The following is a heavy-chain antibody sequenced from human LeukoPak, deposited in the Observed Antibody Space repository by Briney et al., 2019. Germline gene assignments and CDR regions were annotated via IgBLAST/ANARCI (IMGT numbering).Heavy chain of an antibody. J-gene: IGHJ6*02. CDR1: GFTFSSYS. Sequence: PGGSLRLSCAASGFTFSSYSMNWVRQAPGKGLEWASSISSSSSYIYYADSVKGRFTISRDNAKNSLYLQMYSLRAEDTAVYYCAREDPSYYGMDVWGQGTTATVSS. V-gene: IGHV3-21*01. CDR3: AREDPSYYGMDV. CDR2: ISSSSSYI.